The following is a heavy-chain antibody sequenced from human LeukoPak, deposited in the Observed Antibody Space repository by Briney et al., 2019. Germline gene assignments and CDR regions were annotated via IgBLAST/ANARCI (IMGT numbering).Heavy chain of an antibody. CDR2: IWYDGSNK. D-gene: IGHD3-10*01. CDR3: ASITMVRGVYYGMDV. CDR1: GFTFSSYS. Sequence: GGSLRLSCAASGFTFSSYSMNWVRQAPGKGLEWVAVIWYDGSNKYYADSVKGRFTISRDNSKNTLYLQMNSLRAEDTAVYYCASITMVRGVYYGMDVWGQGTTVTVSS. V-gene: IGHV3-33*08. J-gene: IGHJ6*02.